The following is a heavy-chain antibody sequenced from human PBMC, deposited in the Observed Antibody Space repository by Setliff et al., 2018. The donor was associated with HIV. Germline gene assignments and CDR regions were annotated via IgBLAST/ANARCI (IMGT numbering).Heavy chain of an antibody. D-gene: IGHD3-16*01. CDR2: ISSSGTTI. CDR1: GFTFSDYY. Sequence: GGSLRLSCTASGFTFSDYYMSWIRQSPGKGLEWISYISSSGTTIYYADSVKGRFTISRDNSKNTLYLQMNSLRAEDRAVYYCTRGGEYFDYWGQGTLVTVSS. J-gene: IGHJ4*02. CDR3: TRGGEYFDY. V-gene: IGHV3-11*01.